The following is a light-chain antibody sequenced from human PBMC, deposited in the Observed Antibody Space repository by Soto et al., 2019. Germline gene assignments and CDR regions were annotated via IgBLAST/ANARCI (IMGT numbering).Light chain of an antibody. J-gene: IGLJ2*01. V-gene: IGLV2-14*01. CDR3: SSYSSSSTLVV. CDR1: SSDVGGYNY. Sequence: QSALTQPASVSGSPGQSITISCTGTSSDVGGYNYVSWYQQHPGKAPKLLIYEVTNRPSGVSNRFSGSKSGNTASLTISGLQNDDEGDYYCSSYSSSSTLVVFGGGTKVTVL. CDR2: EVT.